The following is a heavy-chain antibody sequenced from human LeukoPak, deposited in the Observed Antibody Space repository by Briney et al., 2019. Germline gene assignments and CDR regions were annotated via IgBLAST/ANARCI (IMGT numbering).Heavy chain of an antibody. V-gene: IGHV3-9*01. D-gene: IGHD1-26*01. Sequence: PGRSLRLSCAASGFTLDDYAMHWVRQVPGKGLEWVSGISRNSGNIGYADSVKGRFTISRDNAKNSLYLQMNSLRVEDTAFYYCAKGIVGSTKGSIDYWGQGTLVTVSS. CDR1: GFTLDDYA. CDR3: AKGIVGSTKGSIDY. J-gene: IGHJ4*02. CDR2: ISRNSGNI.